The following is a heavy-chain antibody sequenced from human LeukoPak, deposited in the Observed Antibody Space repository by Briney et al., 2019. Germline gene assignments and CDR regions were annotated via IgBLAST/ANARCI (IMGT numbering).Heavy chain of an antibody. Sequence: SETLSLTCAVYGGSVSGYYWSWIRQPPGKGLEWIGEINHSGSTNYNPSLKSRVTISVDTSKNQFSLKLSSVTAADTAVYYCARRVWTANWFDPWGQGTLVTVSS. V-gene: IGHV4-34*01. CDR2: INHSGST. J-gene: IGHJ5*02. CDR3: ARRVWTANWFDP. CDR1: GGSVSGYY. D-gene: IGHD2-21*01.